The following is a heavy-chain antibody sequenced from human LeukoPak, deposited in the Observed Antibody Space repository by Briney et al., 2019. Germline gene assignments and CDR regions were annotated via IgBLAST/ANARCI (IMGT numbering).Heavy chain of an antibody. D-gene: IGHD1-26*01. Sequence: ASVKVSCKASGYTFTSYDINWVRQATGQGLEWMGWMNPNSGNTGYAEKFQGRVAMTSNTSTNTAYMELSSLRSEDTAVYYCATSGSSLDYWGQGTLVTVSS. CDR3: ATSGSSLDY. V-gene: IGHV1-8*01. CDR1: GYTFTSYD. CDR2: MNPNSGNT. J-gene: IGHJ4*02.